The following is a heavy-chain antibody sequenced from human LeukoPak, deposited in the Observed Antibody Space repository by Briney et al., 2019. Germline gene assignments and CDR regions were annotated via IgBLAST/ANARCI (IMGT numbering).Heavy chain of an antibody. CDR3: ARGPERAWSGFFFSYGMDV. CDR2: INPNSGGT. J-gene: IGHJ6*02. Sequence: ASVKVSCKASGYTCTGYYMHWVRQAPGQGLEWMGWINPNSGGTNYAQKFQGRVTMTRDTSISTAYMELSRLRSDDTAVYYCARGPERAWSGFFFSYGMDVWGQGTTVTVSS. V-gene: IGHV1-2*02. CDR1: GYTCTGYY. D-gene: IGHD3-3*01.